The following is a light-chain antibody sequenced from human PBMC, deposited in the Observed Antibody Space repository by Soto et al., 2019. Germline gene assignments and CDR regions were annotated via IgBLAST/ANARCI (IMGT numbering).Light chain of an antibody. V-gene: IGKV1-5*01. CDR2: DAS. CDR3: QQYNSYSPYT. Sequence: DIQMTQSPSTLSASVGYRVTITCRASQSISSWLAWYQQKPGKAPKLLIYDASSLEIGVPSRFSGRGSGTEFTHTISSLQPDDFATYYCQQYNSYSPYTVGQGTKLEIK. CDR1: QSISSW. J-gene: IGKJ2*01.